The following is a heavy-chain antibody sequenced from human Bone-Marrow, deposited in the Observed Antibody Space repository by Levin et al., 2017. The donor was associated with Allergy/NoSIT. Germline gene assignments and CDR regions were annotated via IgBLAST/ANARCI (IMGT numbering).Heavy chain of an antibody. D-gene: IGHD2-21*02. CDR3: AKDYRCGGGDCYGSVVV. CDR1: GFTFSSHA. J-gene: IGHJ6*03. CDR2: ISDSGTGT. Sequence: GGSLRLSCAASGFTFSSHAMTWVRQAPGKGLEWVSAISDSGTGTYFADSVKGRFTIPRDNSKNTLFLQMNSLRAEDTAVYYCAKDYRCGGGDCYGSVVVWGKGTTVTVSS. V-gene: IGHV3-23*01.